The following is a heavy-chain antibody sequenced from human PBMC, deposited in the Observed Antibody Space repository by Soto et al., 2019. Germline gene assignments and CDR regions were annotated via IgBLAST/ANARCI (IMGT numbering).Heavy chain of an antibody. Sequence: ASVKVSCKASGYDFTAYDINWVRQASGQGLEWMGWMNPINGATGTARRFQGRVSMTRNTDTGTAYLELTSLRSDDTAVYFCGRGPSPRAPAGGTPYYYAMDVWGQGTTVTVSS. CDR2: MNPINGAT. D-gene: IGHD2-2*01. J-gene: IGHJ6*02. CDR1: GYDFTAYD. CDR3: GRGPSPRAPAGGTPYYYAMDV. V-gene: IGHV1-8*02.